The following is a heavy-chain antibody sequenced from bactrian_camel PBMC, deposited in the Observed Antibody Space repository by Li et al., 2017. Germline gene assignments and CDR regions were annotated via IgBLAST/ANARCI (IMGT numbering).Heavy chain of an antibody. D-gene: IGHD7*01. Sequence: HVQLVESGGGSVQTGGSLRLSCAASGVTYASSHDVNCMGWFRQAPGKEREGVAAVYGRGVRYYYADSVQGRFTISRDNAKNALYLQMNSLKSEDAGVYYCAADDPPGIPEATTWWLLQRTWYNYWGQGTQVTVS. CDR1: GVTYASSHDVNC. V-gene: IGHV3S1*01. CDR3: AADDPPGIPEATTWWLLQRTWYNY. J-gene: IGHJ4*01. CDR2: VYGRGVRY.